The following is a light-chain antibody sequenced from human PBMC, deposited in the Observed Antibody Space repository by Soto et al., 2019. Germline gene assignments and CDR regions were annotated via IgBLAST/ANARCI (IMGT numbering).Light chain of an antibody. Sequence: DIQMTQSPSTLSASVGDRVTITCRASQSISSWLAWYQQKPWKAPKLLIYKASSFDSGVPRRFSGSGSGTAFPLPISSRQHDDFEDYYCQQYTSYWTFGHGTNVE. CDR2: KAS. CDR3: QQYTSYWT. J-gene: IGKJ1*01. V-gene: IGKV1-5*03. CDR1: QSISSW.